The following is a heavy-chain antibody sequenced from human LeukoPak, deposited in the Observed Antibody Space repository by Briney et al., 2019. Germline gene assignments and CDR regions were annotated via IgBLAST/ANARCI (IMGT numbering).Heavy chain of an antibody. V-gene: IGHV6-1*01. D-gene: IGHD6-19*01. CDR1: GDSVSSKNGT. J-gene: IGHJ4*02. Sequence: SQTLSLTCVVSGDSVSSKNGTWNWIRQSPSRGLEWLGRTYYRSKWYNDYAESMEGRMTISQDTSKNQYSLHLNSVTPDDTAVYYCARDFGTTGWHTFDYWGQGTLVTVSS. CDR3: ARDFGTTGWHTFDY. CDR2: TYYRSKWYN.